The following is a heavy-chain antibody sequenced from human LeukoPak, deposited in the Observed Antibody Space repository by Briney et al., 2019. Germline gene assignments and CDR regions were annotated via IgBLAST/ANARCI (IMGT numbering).Heavy chain of an antibody. CDR1: GLTVSNNY. Sequence: PGGSLRLSCAASGLTVSNNYMIWVRQAPGKGLEWVSLIYGGGSTYYADSVKGRFTISRDNSKNTLYLQMSSLRAEDTAVYYCARCYDSTGFGGDWGQGTLVTVSS. V-gene: IGHV3-53*01. CDR2: IYGGGST. CDR3: ARCYDSTGFGGD. J-gene: IGHJ4*02. D-gene: IGHD3-22*01.